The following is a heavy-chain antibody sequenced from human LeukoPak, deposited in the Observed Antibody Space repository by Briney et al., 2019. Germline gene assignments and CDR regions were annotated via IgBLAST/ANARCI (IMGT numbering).Heavy chain of an antibody. CDR2: INPNSGGT. CDR1: GYTFTGYY. V-gene: IGHV1-2*06. CDR3: ARDDYGGDDAFDI. D-gene: IGHD4-23*01. J-gene: IGHJ3*02. Sequence: ASVKVSCKASGYTFTGYYMHWVRQAPGQGLEWMGRINPNSGGTNYAQKFQGRVTMTRDTSISTAYMELSRLRSDDTAVYYCARDDYGGDDAFDIWGQGTMVTVSS.